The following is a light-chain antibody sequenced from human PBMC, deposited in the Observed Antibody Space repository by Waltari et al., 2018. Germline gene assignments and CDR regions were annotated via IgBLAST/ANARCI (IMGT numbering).Light chain of an antibody. J-gene: IGLJ3*02. CDR2: ADS. V-gene: IGLV3-21*02. CDR3: QVWDTDSDHL. Sequence: YVLTQPPSVSVAPGQTARLPCGGDNIRFKAVHWYQRKTGQAPMLLLYADSVRPSGIPERFSGSKSGDTATLTITRVEAGDEADYYCQVWDTDSDHLFGGGTKLTVL. CDR1: NIRFKA.